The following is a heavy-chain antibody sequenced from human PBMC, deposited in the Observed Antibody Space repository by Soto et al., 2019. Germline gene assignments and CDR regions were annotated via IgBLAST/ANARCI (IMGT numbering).Heavy chain of an antibody. CDR1: AYTFTGDH. CDR3: AREDGLGLGY. D-gene: IGHD3-16*01. V-gene: IGHV1-2*04. CDR2: INPNSGGT. Sequence: XLRKLSCEASAYTFTGDHMDCVRQAPGQGLEWMGWINPNSGGTNYAQKFQGWVTMTRDTSISTAYMELSRLRSDDTAVYYCAREDGLGLGYWGQGTLVTASS. J-gene: IGHJ4*02.